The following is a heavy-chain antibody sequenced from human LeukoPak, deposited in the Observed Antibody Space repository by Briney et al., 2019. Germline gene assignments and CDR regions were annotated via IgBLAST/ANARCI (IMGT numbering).Heavy chain of an antibody. V-gene: IGHV1-2*02. J-gene: IGHJ6*02. CDR1: GYTFTGYY. D-gene: IGHD2-15*01. Sequence: ASVKVSCKASGYTFTGYYMHWVRQAPGQRLEWXXXINPNSGGTNYAQKFQGRVTMTRDTSISTAYMELSRLRSDDTAVYYCARVCGGSCYYYYGMDVWGQGTTVTVSS. CDR3: ARVCGGSCYYYYGMDV. CDR2: INPNSGGT.